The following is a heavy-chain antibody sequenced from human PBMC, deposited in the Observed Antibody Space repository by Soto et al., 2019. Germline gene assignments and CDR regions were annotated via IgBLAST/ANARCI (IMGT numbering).Heavy chain of an antibody. Sequence: SVKVSCKASGGTFSSYAISWVRQAPGQGLEWMGGIIPIFGTANYAQKFQGRVTITADESTSTAYMELSSLRSEDTAVYYCARDQGYSSSWYFPYGRYYYYGMDVWGQGTTVTVSS. CDR2: IIPIFGTA. CDR1: GGTFSSYA. CDR3: ARDQGYSSSWYFPYGRYYYYGMDV. D-gene: IGHD6-13*01. V-gene: IGHV1-69*13. J-gene: IGHJ6*02.